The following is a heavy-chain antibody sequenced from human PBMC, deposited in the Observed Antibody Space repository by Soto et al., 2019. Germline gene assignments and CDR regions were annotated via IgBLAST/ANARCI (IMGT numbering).Heavy chain of an antibody. J-gene: IGHJ4*02. V-gene: IGHV4-61*05. Sequence: PSETLSLTCTVSGGSISSSSYYWGWIRQPPGKGLEWIGDISYSGSTNYNPSLKSRVTISVDTSKNQFSLKLSSVTAADTAVYYCARNSYCSGGSCPIDYWGQGTLVTVSS. CDR3: ARNSYCSGGSCPIDY. CDR1: GGSISSSSYY. CDR2: ISYSGST. D-gene: IGHD2-15*01.